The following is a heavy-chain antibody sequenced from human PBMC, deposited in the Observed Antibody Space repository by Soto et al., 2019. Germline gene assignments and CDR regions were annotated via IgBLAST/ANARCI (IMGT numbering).Heavy chain of an antibody. CDR3: ARDPSGIAVAPGRY. CDR1: GFTFSSYS. J-gene: IGHJ4*02. D-gene: IGHD6-19*01. Sequence: PGGSLRLSCAASGFTFSSYSMNWVRQAPGKGLEWVSYISSSSSTIYYADSVKGRFTISRDNAKNSLYLQMNSLRAEDTAVYYCARDPSGIAVAPGRYWGQGTLVTVSS. CDR2: ISSSSSTI. V-gene: IGHV3-48*01.